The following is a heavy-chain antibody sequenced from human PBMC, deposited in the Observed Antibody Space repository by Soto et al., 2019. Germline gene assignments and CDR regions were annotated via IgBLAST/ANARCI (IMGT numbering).Heavy chain of an antibody. D-gene: IGHD3-10*01. V-gene: IGHV4-31*03. Sequence: SETLSLTCTVSGGSISSGGYYWSWIRQHPGKGLEWIGYIYYSGSTYYNPSLKSRVTISVDTSKNQFSLKLSSVTAADTAVYYCARGVWFGELLSSWFDPWGQGTLV. CDR2: IYYSGST. CDR3: ARGVWFGELLSSWFDP. CDR1: GGSISSGGYY. J-gene: IGHJ5*02.